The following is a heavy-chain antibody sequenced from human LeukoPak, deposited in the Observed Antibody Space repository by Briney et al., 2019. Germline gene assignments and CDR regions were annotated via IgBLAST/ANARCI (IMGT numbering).Heavy chain of an antibody. CDR3: AKSSPPEYYDILTGFSPLHAFDI. Sequence: ASVKVSCKASGYTFTGYYMHWVRRAPGQGLEWMGWINPNSGGTNYAQKFQGRVTMTRDTSISTAYMELSRLRSDDTALYYCAKSSPPEYYDILTGFSPLHAFDIWGQGTMVTVSS. D-gene: IGHD3-9*01. V-gene: IGHV1-2*02. CDR1: GYTFTGYY. CDR2: INPNSGGT. J-gene: IGHJ3*02.